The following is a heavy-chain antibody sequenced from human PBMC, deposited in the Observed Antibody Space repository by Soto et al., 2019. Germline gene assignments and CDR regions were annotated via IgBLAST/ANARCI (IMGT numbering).Heavy chain of an antibody. CDR2: IIPIFGKV. Sequence: QVQLVQSGAEVKKPGSSVKVSCKASGGTFNSYALSWVRQASGQGREWMGGIIPIFGKVNFAQNSRGRVMIPGDVPRGTPSMGLSSLGSEAAAFYYCGRWGRPAGSAGLGYNVSPMDFWRKGTTVTVP. D-gene: IGHD1-1*01. CDR3: GRWGRPAGSAGLGYNVSPMDF. J-gene: IGHJ6*04. V-gene: IGHV1-69*19. CDR1: GGTFNSYA.